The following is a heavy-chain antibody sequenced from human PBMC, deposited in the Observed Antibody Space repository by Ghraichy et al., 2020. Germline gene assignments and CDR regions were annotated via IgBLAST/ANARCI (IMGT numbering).Heavy chain of an antibody. Sequence: GGSLRLSCAASGFTFSIYWMHWVRQAPGKGLVWVSRINNDGSSTNYADSVKGRFTISRDNVKNTLYLEMNSLRADDTAVYYCARDNHDIAAADSWGQGTLVTVSS. CDR2: INNDGSST. CDR3: ARDNHDIAAADS. J-gene: IGHJ4*02. V-gene: IGHV3-74*01. CDR1: GFTFSIYW. D-gene: IGHD6-25*01.